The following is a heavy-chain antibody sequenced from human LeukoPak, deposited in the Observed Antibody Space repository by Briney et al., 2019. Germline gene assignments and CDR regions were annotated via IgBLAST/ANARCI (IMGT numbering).Heavy chain of an antibody. D-gene: IGHD7-27*01. CDR2: IYYSGST. Sequence: PSQTLSLTCTVSGGSISSGDYYWSWIRQPPGKGLEWIGYIYYSGSTYYNPSLKSRVTISVDTSKNQFSLKLSSVTAADTAVYYCARGGSGDDLYYFDYWGQGTLVTVSS. CDR3: ARGGSGDDLYYFDY. CDR1: GGSISSGDYY. V-gene: IGHV4-30-4*01. J-gene: IGHJ4*02.